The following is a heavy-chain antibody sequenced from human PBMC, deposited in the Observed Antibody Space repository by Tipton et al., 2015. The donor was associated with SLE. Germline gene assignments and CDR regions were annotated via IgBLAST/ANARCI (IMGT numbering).Heavy chain of an antibody. V-gene: IGHV4-59*11. CDR1: GGSISSRY. CDR3: ARDAPAIYSGSDY. Sequence: TLSLTCTVSGGSISSRYWSWIRQPPGKGLEWIGYIYYSGSTNYNPSLKSRVTISVDTSKNQFSLKLSSVTAADTAVYYCARDAPAIYSGSDYWGQGTLVTVSS. J-gene: IGHJ4*02. D-gene: IGHD1-26*01. CDR2: IYYSGST.